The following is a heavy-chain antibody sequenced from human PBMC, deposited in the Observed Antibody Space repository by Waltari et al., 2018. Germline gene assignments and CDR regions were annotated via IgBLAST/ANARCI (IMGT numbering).Heavy chain of an antibody. Sequence: EVQLLESGGGLVQPGESLRLSCAASKFTFNTSVMSWVRQTPGKGLEWVSAMSASGGTTYYAGSVKGRFTISRDNSKNILYLQMNSLRAEDTAVYFCAKVLLGYCSGEICRDYWGQGTLVTVSS. V-gene: IGHV3-23*01. D-gene: IGHD2-15*01. CDR2: MSASGGTT. CDR1: KFTFNTSV. J-gene: IGHJ4*02. CDR3: AKVLLGYCSGEICRDY.